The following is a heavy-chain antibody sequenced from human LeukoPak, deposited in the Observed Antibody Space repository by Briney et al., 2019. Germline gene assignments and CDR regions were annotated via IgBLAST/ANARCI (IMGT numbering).Heavy chain of an antibody. CDR1: GYTFTSYA. Sequence: ASVKVSCKASGYTFTSYAISWVRQAPGQGLEWMGGIIPIFGTANYAQKFQGRVTITADESTSTAYMELSSLRSEDTAVYYCAREGDSSDNIYGYFDYWGQGTLVTVSS. D-gene: IGHD3-22*01. J-gene: IGHJ4*02. V-gene: IGHV1-69*13. CDR3: AREGDSSDNIYGYFDY. CDR2: IIPIFGTA.